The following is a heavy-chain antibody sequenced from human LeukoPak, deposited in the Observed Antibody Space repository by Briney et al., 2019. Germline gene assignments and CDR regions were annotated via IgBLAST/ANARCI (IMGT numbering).Heavy chain of an antibody. V-gene: IGHV4-59*02. D-gene: IGHD3-22*01. J-gene: IGHJ4*02. CDR1: GGSVSSYY. CDR2: IYYSGST. Sequence: PSETLSLTCTVSGGSVSSYYWSWIRQPPGKGLEWIGYIYYSGSTNYNPSLKSRVTISIDMSKNQFSLKLSSVTAADTAVYYCARSPNYYYDSRGYFPYYFDYWGQGTLVTVSS. CDR3: ARSPNYYYDSRGYFPYYFDY.